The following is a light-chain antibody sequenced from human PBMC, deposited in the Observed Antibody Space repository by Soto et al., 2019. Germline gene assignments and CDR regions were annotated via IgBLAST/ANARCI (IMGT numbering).Light chain of an antibody. CDR1: QSVSSSY. CDR3: QQYGGSFRV. CDR2: GAS. Sequence: EIVLTQSPGTLSLSPGERATLSCRASQSVSSSYLAWYQQKPGQAPRLHIYGASSRATGIPDRFSGSGSGTDFTLSISRLEPEDFAVYYCQQYGGSFRVFGPGTKVDIK. J-gene: IGKJ3*01. V-gene: IGKV3-20*01.